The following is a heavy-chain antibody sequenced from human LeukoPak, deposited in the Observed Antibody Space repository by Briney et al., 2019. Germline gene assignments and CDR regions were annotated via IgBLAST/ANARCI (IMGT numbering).Heavy chain of an antibody. CDR1: GFTFSSYA. CDR3: AEGVAGRWGDNWFDP. V-gene: IGHV3-23*01. J-gene: IGHJ5*02. Sequence: AGGSLRLSCAASGFTFSSYAMSWVRQAPGKGLEWVSAISGSGGSTYYADSVKGRFTISRDNSKNTLYLQMNSLRAEDTAVYYCAEGVAGRWGDNWFDPWGQGTLVTVSS. D-gene: IGHD6-19*01. CDR2: ISGSGGST.